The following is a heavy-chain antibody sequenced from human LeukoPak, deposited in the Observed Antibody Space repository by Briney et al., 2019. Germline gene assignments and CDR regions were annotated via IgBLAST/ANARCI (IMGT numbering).Heavy chain of an antibody. Sequence: SETLSLTCTVSGGSISSSSYYWGWIRQPPGKGLEWIGSIYYSGSTYYNPSLKSRVTISVDTSKNQFSLKLSSVTAADTAVYYCARPRSRINYFDHWGQGTLVTVSS. J-gene: IGHJ4*02. D-gene: IGHD3-16*02. CDR3: ARPRSRINYFDH. CDR2: IYYSGST. V-gene: IGHV4-39*01. CDR1: GGSISSSSYY.